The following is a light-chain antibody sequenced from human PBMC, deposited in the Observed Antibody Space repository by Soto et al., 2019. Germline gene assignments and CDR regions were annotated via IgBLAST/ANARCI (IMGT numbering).Light chain of an antibody. V-gene: IGKV3-20*01. CDR1: QRVSSTY. J-gene: IGKJ3*01. CDR3: QQYGSSIFT. Sequence: DIVLTQSPGTLSLSPGERATLSCRASQRVSSTYLAWYQQKPGQAPRLLIYGASSMATGIPDRFSGSGSGTDFTLTISRLEPEDFAVYYCQQYGSSIFTFGPGTKVDIK. CDR2: GAS.